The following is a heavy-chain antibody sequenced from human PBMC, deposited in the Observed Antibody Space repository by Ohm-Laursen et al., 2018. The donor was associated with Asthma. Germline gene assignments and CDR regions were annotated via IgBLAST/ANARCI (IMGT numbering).Heavy chain of an antibody. J-gene: IGHJ4*02. CDR1: GFIFSNYG. D-gene: IGHD6-6*01. Sequence: SLRLSCAVSGFIFSNYGMHWVRQAPGKGLEWVAVIWYDGSNKYYADSVKGRFTISRDNSKNTLYLQMNSLRAEDTAVYYCARARSSSNSRNKVDYWGQGTLVTVSS. V-gene: IGHV3-33*01. CDR3: ARARSSSNSRNKVDY. CDR2: IWYDGSNK.